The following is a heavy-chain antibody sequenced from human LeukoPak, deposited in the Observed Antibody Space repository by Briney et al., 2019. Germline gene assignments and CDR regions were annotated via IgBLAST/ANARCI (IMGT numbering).Heavy chain of an antibody. CDR2: IYPGDSGS. CDR3: TRDSSCEVYSARWYFGV. Sequence: GESLKIYWNGSGYSFTNYWIARVRQMPGKGLEWMGIIYPGDSGSRYSPSFQGQVTISADKSINTAYLQWNSLKASDTDVYYFTRDSSCEVYSARWYFGVRVRGTLVTVSS. V-gene: IGHV5-51*01. CDR1: GYSFTNYW. J-gene: IGHJ2*01. D-gene: IGHD3-22*01.